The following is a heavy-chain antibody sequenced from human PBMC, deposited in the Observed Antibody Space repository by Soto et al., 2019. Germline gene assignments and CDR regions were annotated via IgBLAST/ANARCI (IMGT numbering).Heavy chain of an antibody. J-gene: IGHJ6*03. D-gene: IGHD2-15*01. Sequence: ASETLSLTCTVSGGSISSGGYYWSWIRQHPGKGLEWIGYIYYSGSTYYNPSLKSRVTISVDTSKNQFSLKLSSVTAADTAVYYCARGYSPGYCSGGSCRPFYYYYYYMDVWGKGTTVTVSS. V-gene: IGHV4-31*03. CDR2: IYYSGST. CDR3: ARGYSPGYCSGGSCRPFYYYYYYMDV. CDR1: GGSISSGGYY.